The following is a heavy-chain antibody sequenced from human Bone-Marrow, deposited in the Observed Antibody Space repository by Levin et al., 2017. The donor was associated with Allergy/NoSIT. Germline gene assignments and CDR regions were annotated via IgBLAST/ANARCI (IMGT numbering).Heavy chain of an antibody. D-gene: IGHD6-13*01. CDR1: GFSLSTSGMR. CDR2: IDWDDDK. Sequence: SGPTLVKPTQTLTLTCTFSGFSLSTSGMRVSWIRQPPGKALEWLARIDWDDDKFYSTFLKTRLTISKDTSKNQVVLTMTNMDPVDTATYYCARDVITAVGTFDYWGQGTLVTVSS. CDR3: ARDVITAVGTFDY. J-gene: IGHJ4*02. V-gene: IGHV2-70*04.